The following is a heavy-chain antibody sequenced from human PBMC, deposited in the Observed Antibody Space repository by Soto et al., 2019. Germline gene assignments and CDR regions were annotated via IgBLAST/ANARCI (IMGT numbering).Heavy chain of an antibody. Sequence: GGSLRLSCAASGFTFSSYAMTWVRQAPGKGLEWVFTICVIGVSTNYADSVKGRFLISSDNSENTLFLQMNSPRAEDTAVYYCAKEVWGYYDSTGYDDYWGQGTLVTVSS. CDR1: GFTFSSYA. CDR3: AKEVWGYYDSTGYDDY. D-gene: IGHD3-22*01. CDR2: ICVIGVST. J-gene: IGHJ4*02. V-gene: IGHV3-23*01.